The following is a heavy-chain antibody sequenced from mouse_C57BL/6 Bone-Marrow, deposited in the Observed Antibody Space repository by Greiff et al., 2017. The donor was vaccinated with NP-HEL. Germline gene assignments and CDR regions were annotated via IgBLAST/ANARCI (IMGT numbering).Heavy chain of an antibody. CDR3: ARKDYSKVYYAMDY. D-gene: IGHD2-5*01. CDR1: GFSLTSYG. V-gene: IGHV2-2*01. CDR2: IWSGGST. Sequence: VQLQQSGPGLVQPSQSLSITCTVSGFSLTSYGVPWVRQSPGKGLEWLGVIWSGGSTDYNAAFISRLSISKDNSKSQVFFKMNSLQADDTAIYYCARKDYSKVYYAMDYWGQGTSVTVSS. J-gene: IGHJ4*01.